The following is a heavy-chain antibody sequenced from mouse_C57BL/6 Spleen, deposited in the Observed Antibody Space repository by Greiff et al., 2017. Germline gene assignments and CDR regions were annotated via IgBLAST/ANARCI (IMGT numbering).Heavy chain of an antibody. J-gene: IGHJ1*03. V-gene: IGHV1-76*01. CDR3: ARNHYGSSYWYFDV. D-gene: IGHD1-1*01. CDR2: IYPGSGNT. Sequence: VQLQQSGAELVRPGASVKLSCKASGYTFTDYYINWVKQRPGQGLEWIARIYPGSGNTYYNEKFKGKATLTAEKSSSTAYMQLSSLTSEDSAVYFCARNHYGSSYWYFDVWGTGTTVTVSS. CDR1: GYTFTDYY.